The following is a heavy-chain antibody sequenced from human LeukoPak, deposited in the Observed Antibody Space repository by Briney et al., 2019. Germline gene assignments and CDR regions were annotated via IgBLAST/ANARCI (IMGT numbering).Heavy chain of an antibody. V-gene: IGHV4-4*02. Sequence: SETLSLTCAVSGGSISSSNWWSWVRQPPGKGLEWIGEIYHSGGTNYNPSLKSRVTISVDKSKNQFSLKLSSVTAADTAVYYCARDGLYSVSFDYWGQGTLVTVSS. CDR1: GGSISSSNW. CDR3: ARDGLYSVSFDY. D-gene: IGHD2-15*01. CDR2: IYHSGGT. J-gene: IGHJ4*02.